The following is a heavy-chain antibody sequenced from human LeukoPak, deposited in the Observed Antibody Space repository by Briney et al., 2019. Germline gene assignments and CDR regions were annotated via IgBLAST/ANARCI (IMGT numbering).Heavy chain of an antibody. J-gene: IGHJ4*02. CDR3: ARGSGYSSSWYFDY. Sequence: PSETLSLTCTVSGYSISSGHYWGWIRQPPGKGLEWIGSMYHSGNTYYNPPLKSRVTISEDTSKNQFSLKLRSVTAADTAVYYCARGSGYSSSWYFDYWGQGTLVTVSS. D-gene: IGHD6-13*01. CDR2: MYHSGNT. CDR1: GYSISSGHY. V-gene: IGHV4-38-2*02.